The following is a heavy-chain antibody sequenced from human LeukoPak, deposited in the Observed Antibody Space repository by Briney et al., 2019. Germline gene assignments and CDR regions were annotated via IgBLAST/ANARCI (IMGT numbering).Heavy chain of an antibody. J-gene: IGHJ5*02. CDR3: ARHYYDSSPVDWFGP. Sequence: PSETLSLTCTVSGGSISSSSYYWGWIRQPPGKGLEWIGSIYYSGSAYCNPSLKSRVTISVDTSKNQFSLKLSSVAAPDTAVYYCARHYYDSSPVDWFGPWGQGTLVTVSS. CDR2: IYYSGSA. CDR1: GGSISSSSYY. V-gene: IGHV4-39*01. D-gene: IGHD3-22*01.